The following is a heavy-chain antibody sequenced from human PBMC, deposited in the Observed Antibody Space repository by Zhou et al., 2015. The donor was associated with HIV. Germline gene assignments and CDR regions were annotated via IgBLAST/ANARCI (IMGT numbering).Heavy chain of an antibody. CDR3: ARERRFWASRDSSGYPLDY. CDR1: GYTFTGYY. D-gene: IGHD3-22*01. J-gene: IGHJ4*02. V-gene: IGHV1-2*02. Sequence: QVQLVQSGAEVKKPGASVKVSCKASGYTFTGYYMHWVRQAPGQGLEWMGWINPNSGGTNYAQKFQGRVTMTRDTSISTAYMELSSLRSEDTAVYYCARERRFWASRDSSGYPLDYWGQGTLVTVSS. CDR2: INPNSGGT.